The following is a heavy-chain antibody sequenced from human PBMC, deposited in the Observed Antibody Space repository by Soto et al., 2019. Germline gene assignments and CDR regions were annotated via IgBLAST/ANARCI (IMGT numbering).Heavy chain of an antibody. J-gene: IGHJ2*01. Sequence: EVQLLESGGGLVQPGGSLRLSCAASGFSFSTYAMAWVRQAPGKGLDWVSVISATGGSTYYADSVKGRFTISRDNSKNILHLQLNSLRAEDTALYFCTGDANTADVGPRPRGYVELWGRGTLVTVSA. CDR1: GFSFSTYA. CDR2: ISATGGST. CDR3: TGDANTADVGPRPRGYVEL. V-gene: IGHV3-23*01. D-gene: IGHD2-15*01.